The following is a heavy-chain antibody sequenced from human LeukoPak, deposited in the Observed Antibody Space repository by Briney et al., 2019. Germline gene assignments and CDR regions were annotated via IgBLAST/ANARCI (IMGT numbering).Heavy chain of an antibody. Sequence: PSETLSLTCTVSGGSISSSSYYWGWIRQPPGKGLEWIGSIYYSGSTYYNPSLKSRVTISVDTSKNQFSLKLSSVTAADTAMYYCARDYNWSHDYWGQGTLVTVTS. CDR2: IYYSGST. CDR1: GGSISSSSYY. CDR3: ARDYNWSHDY. V-gene: IGHV4-39*02. D-gene: IGHD1-1*01. J-gene: IGHJ4*02.